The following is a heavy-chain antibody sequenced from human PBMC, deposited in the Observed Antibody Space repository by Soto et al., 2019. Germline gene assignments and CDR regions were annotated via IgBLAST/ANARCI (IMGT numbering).Heavy chain of an antibody. D-gene: IGHD2-15*01. Sequence: SETLSLTCAVSGFFISSGNYWGWIRKPPGKGLEWIGSIFHGGNTYYNPPLKSRVTISVDMSKNQFSLKLNSVTAADTAVYYCARARWYDAFDVWGQGTVVTVSS. CDR1: GFFISSGNY. J-gene: IGHJ3*01. V-gene: IGHV4-38-2*01. CDR2: IFHGGNT. CDR3: ARARWYDAFDV.